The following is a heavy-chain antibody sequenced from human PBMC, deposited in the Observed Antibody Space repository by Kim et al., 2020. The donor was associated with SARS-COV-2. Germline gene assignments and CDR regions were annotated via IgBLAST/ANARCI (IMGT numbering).Heavy chain of an antibody. CDR1: GGSISSGGYY. CDR3: AREWQGWFDP. Sequence: SETLSLTCTVSGGSISSGGYYWSWIRQHPGKGLEWIGYIYYSGSTYHNPSLKSRVTISVDTSKNQFSLKLSSVTAADTAVYYCAREWQGWFDPWGQGTLVTVSS. CDR2: IYYSGST. J-gene: IGHJ5*02. V-gene: IGHV4-31*03.